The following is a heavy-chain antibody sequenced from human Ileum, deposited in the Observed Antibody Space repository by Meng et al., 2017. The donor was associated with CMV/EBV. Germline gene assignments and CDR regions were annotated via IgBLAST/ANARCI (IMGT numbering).Heavy chain of an antibody. Sequence: LESGGGLVQLGGSLKLSCAASGFKFTTYVMNWVRQAPGKGLEWVSSISGDSISTHYADSVKGRFTISRDNSRNTLYLQMSNLRAEDTAVYYCAKRGGFYFDYWGQGTLVTVSS. V-gene: IGHV3-23*01. CDR1: GFKFTTYV. D-gene: IGHD3-10*01. CDR2: ISGDSIST. J-gene: IGHJ4*02. CDR3: AKRGGFYFDY.